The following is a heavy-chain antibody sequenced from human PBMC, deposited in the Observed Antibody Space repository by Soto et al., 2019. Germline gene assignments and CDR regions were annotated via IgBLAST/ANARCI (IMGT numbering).Heavy chain of an antibody. CDR3: ARGDSNSWSDY. CDR2: ISYDGTNK. CDR1: GFTFRSYA. V-gene: IGHV3-30*01. Sequence: QVQLVESGGGVVQPGRSLRLSCAASGFTFRSYAMDWVRQAPGKGLEWVAVISYDGTNKYYADSVKGRVTISRDNSKNTLSLQMNSLRAEDTAVYCCARGDSNSWSDYWGQGTLVTVSS. D-gene: IGHD6-13*01. J-gene: IGHJ4*02.